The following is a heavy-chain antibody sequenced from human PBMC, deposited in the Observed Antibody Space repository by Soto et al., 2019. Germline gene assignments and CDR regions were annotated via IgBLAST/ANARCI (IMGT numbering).Heavy chain of an antibody. J-gene: IGHJ5*02. CDR3: ASEEKGSGNWFDP. D-gene: IGHD3-10*01. V-gene: IGHV4-31*01. CDR2: IYYSGST. CDR1: GGSISSGGYY. Sequence: QVQLQESGPGLVKPSQTLSLTCTVSGGSISSGGYYWSWIRQHPGKGLEWIGYIYYSGSTYYNPSLMSQVTITVHSCKTQFSLKLSSVTAAAPAVYYCASEEKGSGNWFDPGSRGSLVTVS.